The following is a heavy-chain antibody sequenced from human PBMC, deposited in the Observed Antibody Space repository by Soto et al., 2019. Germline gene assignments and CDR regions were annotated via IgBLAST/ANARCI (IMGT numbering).Heavy chain of an antibody. J-gene: IGHJ5*02. CDR1: GGSFSGYY. CDR3: AGVRVFITMVRGAPRGYNWFDP. V-gene: IGHV4-34*01. CDR2: INHSGST. Sequence: SETLSLTCAVYGGSFSGYYWSWIRQLPGKGLEWIGEINHSGSTNYNPSLKSRVTISVDTSKNQFSLKLSSVTAADTAVYYCAGVRVFITMVRGAPRGYNWFDPWGQGTLVTVSS. D-gene: IGHD3-10*01.